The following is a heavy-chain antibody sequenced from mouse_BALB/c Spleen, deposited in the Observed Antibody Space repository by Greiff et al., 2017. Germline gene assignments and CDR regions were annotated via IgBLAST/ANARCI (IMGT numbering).Heavy chain of an antibody. CDR3: ARSYYGNYGYFDY. CDR2: IYPGDGDT. CDR1: GYTFTSYW. V-gene: IGHV1-87*01. Sequence: VKLLESGAELARPGASVKLSCKASGYTFTSYWMQWVKQRPGQGLEWIGAIYPGDGDTRYTQKFKGKATLTADKSSSTAYMQLSSLASEDSAVYYCARSYYGNYGYFDYWGQGTTLTVSS. D-gene: IGHD2-1*01. J-gene: IGHJ2*01.